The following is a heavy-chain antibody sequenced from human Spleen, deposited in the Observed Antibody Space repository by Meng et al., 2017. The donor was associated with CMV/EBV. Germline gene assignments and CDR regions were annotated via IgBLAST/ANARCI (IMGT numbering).Heavy chain of an antibody. J-gene: IGHJ4*02. Sequence: YGVSWVRQAPGQGLEWMGWISGYNGDTKYAQHFQARVTMTTDTSANTAYMELGSLRSDDTAVYYCARDPSHVLRFLEWSSQAFDYWGQGTLVTVSS. CDR1: YG. CDR3: ARDPSHVLRFLEWSSQAFDY. V-gene: IGHV1-18*01. CDR2: ISGYNGDT. D-gene: IGHD3-3*01.